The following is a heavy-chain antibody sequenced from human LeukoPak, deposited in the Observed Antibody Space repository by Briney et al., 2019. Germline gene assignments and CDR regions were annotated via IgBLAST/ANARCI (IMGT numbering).Heavy chain of an antibody. Sequence: PGGSLRLSCAASGFTFSSYWMSWVRQAPGKGLEWVANIKQDGSEKYYVDSVKGRFTISRDNAKNSLYLQMNSLRAEDTAVYYCARVQGGITMIVVVIPYYFDYWGQGTLVTVSS. CDR3: ARVQGGITMIVVVIPYYFDY. J-gene: IGHJ4*02. CDR1: GFTFSSYW. CDR2: IKQDGSEK. D-gene: IGHD3-22*01. V-gene: IGHV3-7*01.